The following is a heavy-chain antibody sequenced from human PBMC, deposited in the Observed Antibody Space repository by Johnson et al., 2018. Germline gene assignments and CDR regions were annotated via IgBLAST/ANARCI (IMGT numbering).Heavy chain of an antibody. CDR3: ATGPISGVIYREFFQH. Sequence: QVQLVQSGGGVVQPGRSLRLSCSASGFSFSNYVMHWVRQAPGKGLEWVAVTSNDEGIKYYVDSVKGRFTISRDNSKGTLYLQINSMRAEDTAVYYCATGPISGVIYREFFQHWGQGTLVTVSS. CDR2: TSNDEGIK. J-gene: IGHJ1*01. D-gene: IGHD3-10*01. V-gene: IGHV3-30*03. CDR1: GFSFSNYV.